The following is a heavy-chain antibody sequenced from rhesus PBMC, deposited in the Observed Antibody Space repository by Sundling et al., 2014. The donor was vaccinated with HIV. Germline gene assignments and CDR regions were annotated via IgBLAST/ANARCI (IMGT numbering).Heavy chain of an antibody. CDR1: GFAFDDYA. D-gene: IGHD3-40*01. CDR3: ARDLSMGLAEYFEF. CDR2: INWDGETT. V-gene: IGHV3-67*01. J-gene: IGHJ1*01. Sequence: EVQVVESGGGIVQTGGSLRLSCAASGFAFDDYAMHWVRQAPGKGLEWVSGINWDGETTYYIDSVKGRFTVSRDNAKKSLYLQMDSLRAEDTAFYYCARDLSMGLAEYFEFWGQGALVTVSS.